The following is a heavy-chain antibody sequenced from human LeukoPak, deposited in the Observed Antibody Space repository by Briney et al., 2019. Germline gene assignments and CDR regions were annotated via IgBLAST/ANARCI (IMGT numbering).Heavy chain of an antibody. CDR3: AREGGSYLQ. V-gene: IGHV3-53*01. Sequence: PGGSLRLSCAASGFTVSTNYMTWVRQAPGKGLDWVSIINTGGYTYYIDSVKGRFTISRDKSKNTLYLQMTFLNVEDTAVYYCAREGGSYLQWGQGTLVTVSS. CDR2: INTGGYT. J-gene: IGHJ4*02. CDR1: GFTVSTNY. D-gene: IGHD1-26*01.